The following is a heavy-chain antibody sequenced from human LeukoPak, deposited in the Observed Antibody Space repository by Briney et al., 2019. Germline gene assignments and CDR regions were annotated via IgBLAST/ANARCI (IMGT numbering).Heavy chain of an antibody. J-gene: IGHJ4*02. V-gene: IGHV3-23*01. CDR2: ISGSGGST. Sequence: GGSLRLSCAASGFTLSSYGMSWVRQAPGKGLEWVSAISGSGGSTYYADSVKGRFTISRDNSKTTLYLQMNSLRAEDTAVYYCAKDGLYSSSSNYWGQGTLVTVSS. D-gene: IGHD6-6*01. CDR3: AKDGLYSSSSNY. CDR1: GFTLSSYG.